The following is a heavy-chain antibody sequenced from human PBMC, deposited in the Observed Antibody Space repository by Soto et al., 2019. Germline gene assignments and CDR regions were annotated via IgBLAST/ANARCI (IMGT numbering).Heavy chain of an antibody. CDR2: IHESGKT. J-gene: IGHJ4*01. Sequence: PSETLSLTCTVSGGSISSSRYYWGWIRQPPGKGLEWIGYIHESGKTNYNPSLKSRVATSVDTSKNQFSLRLSSVTAADTAIYYCARGSGYTAIDFWGQGTLVTVSS. CDR3: ARGSGYTAIDF. D-gene: IGHD3-22*01. CDR1: GGSISSSRYY. V-gene: IGHV4-61*05.